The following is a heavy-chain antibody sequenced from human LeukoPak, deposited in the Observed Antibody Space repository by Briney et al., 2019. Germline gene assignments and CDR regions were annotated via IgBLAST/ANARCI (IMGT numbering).Heavy chain of an antibody. CDR2: IWYDGSNK. D-gene: IGHD1-26*01. J-gene: IGHJ4*02. V-gene: IGHV3-33*01. CDR3: ARDRGSYWDGGNDY. Sequence: GGSLRLSCAASGFTFSSYGMHWVRQAPGKGLEWVAVIWYDGSNKYYTDSVKGRFTISRDNSKNTLYLQMNSLRAEDTAVYYCARDRGSYWDGGNDYWGQGTLVTVSS. CDR1: GFTFSSYG.